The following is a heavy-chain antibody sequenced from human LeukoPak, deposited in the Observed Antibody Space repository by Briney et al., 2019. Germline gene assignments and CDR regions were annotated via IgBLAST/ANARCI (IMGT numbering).Heavy chain of an antibody. CDR2: IKTNADGGTT. D-gene: IGHD3-3*02. V-gene: IGHV3-15*01. Sequence: GGSLRLSCAASGFTFSSYAMSWVRQAPGRGLEWLGRIKTNADGGTTDYAAPVKGRITISRDDSKNTVSLQMNGLKTEDTAVYYCTSHFASWGQGTLVTVSS. CDR1: GFTFSSYA. CDR3: TSHFAS. J-gene: IGHJ4*02.